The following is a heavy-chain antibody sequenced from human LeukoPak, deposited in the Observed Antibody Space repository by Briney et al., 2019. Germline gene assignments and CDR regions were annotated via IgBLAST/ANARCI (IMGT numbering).Heavy chain of an antibody. V-gene: IGHV3-9*01. D-gene: IGHD3-22*01. CDR3: GKSCETYSSLYGMDV. Sequence: GGSLRLSCATSGFMFDEYATHWVRQAPGKGLECVSGISWNSDRIGYADSVKRGITISRDDARTSLYLKIKSLRAEETALYYCGKSCETYSSLYGMDVWGQGTTVTVSS. CDR1: GFMFDEYA. CDR2: ISWNSDRI. J-gene: IGHJ6*02.